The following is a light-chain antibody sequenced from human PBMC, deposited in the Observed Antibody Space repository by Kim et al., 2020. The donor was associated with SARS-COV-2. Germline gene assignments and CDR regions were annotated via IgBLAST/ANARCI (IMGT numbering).Light chain of an antibody. CDR1: LSVSRN. J-gene: IGKJ1*01. CDR2: DAS. CDR3: QQRNNWWT. Sequence: EIVMTQSPATLSLSPGERAILSCRASLSVSRNLAWYQQKPGQAPRLLIYDASTRVTGIPARFTGSGSGTDFTLTISSLEPEDSAVYYCQQRNNWWTFGQGTKVDIK. V-gene: IGKV3-11*01.